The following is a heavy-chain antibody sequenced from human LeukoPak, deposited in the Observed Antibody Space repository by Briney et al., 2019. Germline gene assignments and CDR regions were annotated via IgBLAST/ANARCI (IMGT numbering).Heavy chain of an antibody. CDR1: GGSFSGYY. V-gene: IGHV4-34*01. CDR2: INHSGST. J-gene: IGHJ6*03. CDR3: ARGSSSFPYYYYYMDV. D-gene: IGHD6-13*01. Sequence: SETLSLTCAVYGGSFSGYYWSWIRQPPGKGLEWIGEINHSGSTNYNPSLKSRVTISVDTSKNQFSLTLSSVTAADTAVYYCARGSSSFPYYYYYMDVWGKGTTVTVSS.